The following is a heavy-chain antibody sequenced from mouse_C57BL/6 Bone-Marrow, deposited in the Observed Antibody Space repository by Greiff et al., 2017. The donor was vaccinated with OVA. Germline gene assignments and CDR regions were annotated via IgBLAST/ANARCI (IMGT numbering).Heavy chain of an antibody. J-gene: IGHJ4*01. Sequence: QVQLKESGPGLVAPSQSLSITCTVSGFSLTSYAISWVRQPPGKGLEWLGVIWTGGGTNYNSALKSRLSISKDNSKSQVFLKMNSLQTDDTARYYCARNWITTVVARGLDYAMDYWGQGTSVTVSS. V-gene: IGHV2-9-1*01. CDR2: IWTGGGT. D-gene: IGHD1-1*01. CDR3: ARNWITTVVARGLDYAMDY. CDR1: GFSLTSYA.